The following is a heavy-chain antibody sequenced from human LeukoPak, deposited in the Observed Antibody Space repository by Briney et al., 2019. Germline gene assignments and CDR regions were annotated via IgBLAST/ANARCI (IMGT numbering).Heavy chain of an antibody. J-gene: IGHJ3*02. V-gene: IGHV3-23*01. CDR1: GFTFSSYA. Sequence: GGSLRLSCTASGFTFSSYAMTWVRQAPGKGLEWVSGIGGSASSSKHYAESVMGRFTISGDNSKDTLYLEMNSLRVDDTATYYCAKTKITLILVANPLSGAFDMWGQGTLVTVSS. CDR3: AKTKITLILVANPLSGAFDM. CDR2: IGGSASSSK. D-gene: IGHD3-22*01.